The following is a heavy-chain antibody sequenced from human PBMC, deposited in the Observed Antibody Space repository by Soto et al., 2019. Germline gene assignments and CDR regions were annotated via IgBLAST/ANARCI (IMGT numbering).Heavy chain of an antibody. J-gene: IGHJ3*02. V-gene: IGHV3-48*02. CDR1: GFTFSSYS. Sequence: EVQLVESGGGLVQPGGSLRLSCAASGFTFSSYSMNWVRQAPGKGLEWVSYISSSSSTIYYADSVKGRFTISRDNAKNSLYLHMNSLRDEDTAVYYRARDDAAGRQAIWGQGTMVTVSS. CDR2: ISSSSSTI. D-gene: IGHD6-19*01. CDR3: ARDDAAGRQAI.